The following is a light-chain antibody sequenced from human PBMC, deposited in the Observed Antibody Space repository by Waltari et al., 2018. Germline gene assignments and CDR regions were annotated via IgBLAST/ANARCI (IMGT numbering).Light chain of an antibody. V-gene: IGKV3-20*01. CDR3: QQFGSSPYT. CDR2: GAS. J-gene: IGKJ2*01. Sequence: VVLTPSPGTLSLSLGERVTLSCRASQSVSSTYLAWYQQKLGQAPRLLIYGASRATGIPDRFSGSGSGTDFTLTISRLEPEDFAVYYCQQFGSSPYTFGQGTKLDI. CDR1: QSVSSTY.